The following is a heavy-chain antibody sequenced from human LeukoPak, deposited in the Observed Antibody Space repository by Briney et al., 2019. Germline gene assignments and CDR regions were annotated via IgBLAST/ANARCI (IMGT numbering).Heavy chain of an antibody. CDR1: GFTFSSYG. CDR2: ISYDGSNK. V-gene: IGHV3-30*18. D-gene: IGHD3-16*01. J-gene: IGHJ4*02. Sequence: PGGSLRLSCAASGFTFSSYGMHWVRQAPGKGLEWVAVISYDGSNKYYADSVKGRFTISRDNSKNTLYLQMNSLRAEDTAVYYCANLNAPYWGNLDYWGQGTLVTVSS. CDR3: ANLNAPYWGNLDY.